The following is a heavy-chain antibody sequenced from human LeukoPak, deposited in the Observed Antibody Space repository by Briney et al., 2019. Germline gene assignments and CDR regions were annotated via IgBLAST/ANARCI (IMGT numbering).Heavy chain of an antibody. CDR1: GFSFRSYW. D-gene: IGHD3-3*01. V-gene: IGHV3-23*01. CDR3: QTPGFGVAPMYYYYYMDV. CDR2: ISGSGGST. J-gene: IGHJ6*03. Sequence: GGSLRLSCAATGFSFRSYWMNWVRQAPGKGLEWVSAISGSGGSTYYADSVKGRFTISRDNSKNTLYLQMNSLRAEDTAVYYCQTPGFGVAPMYYYYYMDVWGKGTTVTVSS.